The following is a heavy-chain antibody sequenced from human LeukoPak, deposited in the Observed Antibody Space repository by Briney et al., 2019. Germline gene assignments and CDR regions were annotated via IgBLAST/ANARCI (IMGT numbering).Heavy chain of an antibody. D-gene: IGHD6-19*01. Sequence: SVKVPCKASGGTFSSYAISWVRQAPGQGLEWMGGIIPIFGTANYAQKFQGRVTITADESTSTAYMELSSLRSEDTAVYYCARDTVGVYSSGWYAAFDIWGQGTMVTVSS. CDR3: ARDTVGVYSSGWYAAFDI. CDR1: GGTFSSYA. CDR2: IIPIFGTA. V-gene: IGHV1-69*13. J-gene: IGHJ3*02.